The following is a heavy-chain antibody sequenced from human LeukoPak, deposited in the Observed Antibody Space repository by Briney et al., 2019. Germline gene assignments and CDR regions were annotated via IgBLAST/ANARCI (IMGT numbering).Heavy chain of an antibody. J-gene: IGHJ5*02. CDR2: ISSSSSTI. Sequence: GGSLRLSCAASGFTFSSYSMNWVRQAPGKGLEWVSYISSSSSTIYYADSVKGRFTISRDNAKNSLYLQMNSLRAEDTAVYYCARGGYCSGGSCYSQINWFGPWGQGTLVPLSS. V-gene: IGHV3-48*01. D-gene: IGHD2-15*01. CDR3: ARGGYCSGGSCYSQINWFGP. CDR1: GFTFSSYS.